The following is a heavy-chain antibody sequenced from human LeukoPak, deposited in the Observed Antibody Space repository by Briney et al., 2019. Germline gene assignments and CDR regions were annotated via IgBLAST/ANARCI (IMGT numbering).Heavy chain of an antibody. CDR2: VSGSGGIT. J-gene: IGHJ4*02. CDR1: GFTFNSYA. D-gene: IGHD3-10*01. V-gene: IGHV3-23*01. CDR3: ARDSTYYYGSGSSGPHYFDY. Sequence: GGSLRLSCAASGFTFNSYAMTWVRQAPGKGLEWVSHVSGSGGITYYADSVKGRFTISRDNSKNTLYLQLNSLRAEDTAVYYCARDSTYYYGSGSSGPHYFDYWGQGTLVTVSS.